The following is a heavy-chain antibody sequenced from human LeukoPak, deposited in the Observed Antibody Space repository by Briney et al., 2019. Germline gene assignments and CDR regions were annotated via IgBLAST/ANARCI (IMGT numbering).Heavy chain of an antibody. J-gene: IGHJ4*02. CDR1: GFTFSSYG. Sequence: PGGSLRLSCAASGFTFSSYGMPWVRQAPGKGLEWVAFIRYDGSNKYYADSVKGRFTISRDNSKNTLYLQMNSLRAEDTAVYYCAKDRLLWFGELLPPYYFDYWGQGTLVTVSS. D-gene: IGHD3-10*01. V-gene: IGHV3-30*02. CDR2: IRYDGSNK. CDR3: AKDRLLWFGELLPPYYFDY.